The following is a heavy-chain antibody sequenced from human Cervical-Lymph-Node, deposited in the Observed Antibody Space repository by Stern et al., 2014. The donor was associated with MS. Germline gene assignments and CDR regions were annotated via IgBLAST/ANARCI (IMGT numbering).Heavy chain of an antibody. J-gene: IGHJ5*02. D-gene: IGHD1-26*01. CDR1: GGSISSSGYY. CDR3: ATTRWDLFTWNWFDP. V-gene: IGHV4-61*02. CDR2: IHDSGST. Sequence: QVQLVESGPGLVKPSQTLSLTCTVSGGSISSSGYYWSWIRQPADKGLEWIGRIHDSGSTYYNPSLKSRVTISMDTAKNQFSLTRPSVPAADTAVYYCATTRWDLFTWNWFDPWGQGTLVTVSS.